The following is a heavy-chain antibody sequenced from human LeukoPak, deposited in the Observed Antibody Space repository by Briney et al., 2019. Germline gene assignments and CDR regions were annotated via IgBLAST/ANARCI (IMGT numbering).Heavy chain of an antibody. D-gene: IGHD1-26*01. Sequence: GGSLRLSYVASEFAFTGHSMHWARQAPGKGLEWVAVVSNDGKTIFYADSLKGRFTVSTDNSKNTVYLQVNSLRDEDAAVYYCAREKQLGGTPFDFWGQGSLVTVSS. CDR2: VSNDGKTI. V-gene: IGHV3-30*04. CDR1: EFAFTGHS. CDR3: AREKQLGGTPFDF. J-gene: IGHJ4*02.